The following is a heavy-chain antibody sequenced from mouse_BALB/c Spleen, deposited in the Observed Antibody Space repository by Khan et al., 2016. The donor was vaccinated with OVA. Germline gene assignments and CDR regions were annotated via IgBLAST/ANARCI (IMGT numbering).Heavy chain of an antibody. CDR3: RRSGYGTFAY. D-gene: IGHD2-1*01. CDR1: GYTFTSYY. J-gene: IGHJ3*01. CDR2: INPSDGDT. V-gene: IGHV1S81*02. Sequence: QVQLQQSGAELVKPGASVKLSCKASGYTFTSYYMYWVKQRPGQGLEWIGEINPSDGDTNFDDKFKSKATLTVDKSSSTAYMQISSLTSEDSAVYYCRRSGYGTFAYWGQGTPVTVSA.